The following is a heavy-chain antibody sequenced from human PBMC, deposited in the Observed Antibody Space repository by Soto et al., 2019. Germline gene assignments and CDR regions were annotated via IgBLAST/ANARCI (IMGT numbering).Heavy chain of an antibody. CDR2: ISAYNGHT. CDR3: ARVQSGYVFAY. Sequence: QVQLVQSGAEVKKPAASVKVSCKASGYTFPSYGINWVRQAPGQGLERMGWISAYNGHTHYAQKLQGRVTMTTDTSTRTAYMKLRSLTSYDTTVYNCARVQSGYVFAYWVAGTLVTVSS. D-gene: IGHD5-12*01. V-gene: IGHV1-18*01. J-gene: IGHJ4*02. CDR1: GYTFPSYG.